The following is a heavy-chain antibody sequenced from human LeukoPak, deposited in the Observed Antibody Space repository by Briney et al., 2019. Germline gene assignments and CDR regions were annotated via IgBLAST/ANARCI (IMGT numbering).Heavy chain of an antibody. J-gene: IGHJ6*04. CDR3: ARAGQIRYFDWLLYPMDV. CDR1: GYTFTSYD. CDR2: MNPNSGNT. V-gene: IGHV1-8*01. Sequence: ASVKVSCKASGYTFTSYDINWVRQATGQGLEWMGWMNPNSGNTGYAQKFQGRVTMTRNTSISTAYMELSSLRSEDTAVYYCARAGQIRYFDWLLYPMDVWGKGTTVTISS. D-gene: IGHD3-9*01.